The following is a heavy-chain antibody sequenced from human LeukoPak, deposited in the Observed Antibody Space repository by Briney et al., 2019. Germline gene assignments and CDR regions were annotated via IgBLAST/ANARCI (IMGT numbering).Heavy chain of an antibody. V-gene: IGHV4-39*07. CDR3: VRAVALLPPAW. CDR1: NELITHSTYY. Sequence: SVTLSLTCSVSNELITHSTYYWGWVRQPPGKGLEWIGSINYRGTINYRGGTGMTYYNPSLKSRVTILGDTSENQFFLKVNSVTAADTGVYYCVRAVALLPPAWWGQGILVTVSS. CDR2: INYRGTINYRGGTGMT. J-gene: IGHJ4*02. D-gene: IGHD2-15*01.